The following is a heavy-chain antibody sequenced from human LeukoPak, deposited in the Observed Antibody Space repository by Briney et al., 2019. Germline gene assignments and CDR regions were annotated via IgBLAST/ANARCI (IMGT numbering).Heavy chain of an antibody. V-gene: IGHV3-74*01. CDR2: INSDESSTST. CDR1: GLTFRNYW. CDR3: ARVGDGPSSGYSDY. J-gene: IGHJ4*02. Sequence: GGSLRLSCAASGLTFRNYWMQWVRQAPGKGLVWVSRINSDESSTSTSYADSVKGRFTISRDNAKNTLYLQMDSLRAEDTAVYYCARVGDGPSSGYSDYWGQGTLVTVSS. D-gene: IGHD2-15*01.